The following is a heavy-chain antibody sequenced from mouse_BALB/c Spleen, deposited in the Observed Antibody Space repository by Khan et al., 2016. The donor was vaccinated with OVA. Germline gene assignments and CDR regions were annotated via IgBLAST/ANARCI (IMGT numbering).Heavy chain of an antibody. D-gene: IGHD1-1*01. J-gene: IGHJ3*01. V-gene: IGHV1-80*01. Sequence: VKLQQPGAELVRPGSSVKISCKASGYTFSSSWMNWVKQRPGQGLEWIGQIYPGNDDTNYNGKFKGKATLTAAKSSRTAYMQLTSLTSEDSAVYFCARSYGSRFAYWGQGTLVSVS. CDR2: IYPGNDDT. CDR3: ARSYGSRFAY. CDR1: GYTFSSSW.